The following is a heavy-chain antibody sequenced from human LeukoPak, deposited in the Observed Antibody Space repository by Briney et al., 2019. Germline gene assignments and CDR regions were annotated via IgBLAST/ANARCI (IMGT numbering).Heavy chain of an antibody. CDR2: INHSGST. V-gene: IGHV4-34*01. CDR1: GGSFSGYY. CDR3: ARGLYFRAEYFQH. D-gene: IGHD2-8*01. J-gene: IGHJ1*01. Sequence: PSETLSLTCAVYGGSFSGYYWSWIRQPPGKGLEWIGEINHSGSTNYNPSLKSRVTISVDTSKNQFSLKLSSVTAADTAVYYCARGLYFRAEYFQHWGQGTLVTVSS.